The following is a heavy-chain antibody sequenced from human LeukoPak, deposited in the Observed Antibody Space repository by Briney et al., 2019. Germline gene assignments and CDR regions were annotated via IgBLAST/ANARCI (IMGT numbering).Heavy chain of an antibody. J-gene: IGHJ6*04. Sequence: SQTLSLTCTVSGGSISSGDYYWSWIRQHPGKGLEWIGYIYYSGDTYYNPSLKSRVTISVDTSKNQFSLKLGSVTAADTAVYYCARLGYSYGYGVYYYYYGMDVWGKGTTVTVSS. D-gene: IGHD5-18*01. CDR3: ARLGYSYGYGVYYYYYGMDV. V-gene: IGHV4-31*02. CDR1: GGSISSGDYY. CDR2: IYYSGDT.